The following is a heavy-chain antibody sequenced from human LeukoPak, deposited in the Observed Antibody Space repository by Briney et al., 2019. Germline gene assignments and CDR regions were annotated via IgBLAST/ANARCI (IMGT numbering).Heavy chain of an antibody. Sequence: ASVKVSCKASGYTFTSYGISWVRQAPGQGLEWMGWISAYNGNTNYAQKLQGRVTMTTDTSTSTAYMELRSLRSDDTAVYYCARSGYCSSTSCYDHYYYYYGMDVWGQGTTVTVSS. CDR2: ISAYNGNT. J-gene: IGHJ6*02. CDR1: GYTFTSYG. D-gene: IGHD2-2*01. V-gene: IGHV1-18*01. CDR3: ARSGYCSSTSCYDHYYYYYGMDV.